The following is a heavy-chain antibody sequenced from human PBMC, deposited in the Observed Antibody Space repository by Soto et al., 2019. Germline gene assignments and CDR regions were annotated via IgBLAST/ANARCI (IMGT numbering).Heavy chain of an antibody. Sequence: PSETLSLTCAVSGGPIRSSDQWGWVRSPPGTGLEWIGEIYHSGITNYNPSLKSRVTISVDKSKNQFSLKLSSVTSADTAVYYWASIRSRSSAGDNWGQENMVAISS. CDR2: IYHSGIT. J-gene: IGHJ4*02. V-gene: IGHV4-4*02. CDR1: GGPIRSSDQ. D-gene: IGHD3-10*01. CDR3: ASIRSRSSAGDN.